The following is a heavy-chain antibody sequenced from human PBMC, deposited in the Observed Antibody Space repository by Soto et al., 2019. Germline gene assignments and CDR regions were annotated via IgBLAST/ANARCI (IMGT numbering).Heavy chain of an antibody. CDR3: ARSGRPGYYYYIMDV. V-gene: IGHV1-18*01. CDR2: ISVYNGNT. Sequence: XAEQASCMASGYTFTSYGHLWVRQAPGQGLEWMGWISVYNGNTKYAQKLQGRVTMTTDTSTSTAYMELRGLRSDDTAVYYCARSGRPGYYYYIMDVWGQGTTVTVSS. J-gene: IGHJ6*02. D-gene: IGHD3-10*01. CDR1: GYTFTSYG.